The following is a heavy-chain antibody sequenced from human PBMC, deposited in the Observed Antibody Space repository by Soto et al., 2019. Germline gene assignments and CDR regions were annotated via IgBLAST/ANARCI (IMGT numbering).Heavy chain of an antibody. V-gene: IGHV3-11*06. CDR2: ISSSSSYT. Sequence: QVQLVESGGGLVKPGGSLRLSCAASGFTFSDYYMSWIRQAPGKGLEWVSYISSSSSYTNYADSVKGRFTISRDNAKNSLYLQMNSLRAEDTAVYYCARAQGWDWYFDLWGRGTLVTVSS. CDR1: GFTFSDYY. J-gene: IGHJ2*01. CDR3: ARAQGWDWYFDL.